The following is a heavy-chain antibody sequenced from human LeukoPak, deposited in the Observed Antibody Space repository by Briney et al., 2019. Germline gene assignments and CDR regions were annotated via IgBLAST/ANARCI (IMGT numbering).Heavy chain of an antibody. CDR3: ARLGGRWLWYFDL. V-gene: IGHV5-51*01. D-gene: IGHD5-24*01. Sequence: GESLKTSCKGSGYSFTSYWIGWVRQMPGKGLEWMGIIYPGDSDTRYSPSFQGQVTISADKSISTAYLQWSNLKASDTAMYYCARLGGRWLWYFDLWGRGTLVTVSS. CDR2: IYPGDSDT. CDR1: GYSFTSYW. J-gene: IGHJ2*01.